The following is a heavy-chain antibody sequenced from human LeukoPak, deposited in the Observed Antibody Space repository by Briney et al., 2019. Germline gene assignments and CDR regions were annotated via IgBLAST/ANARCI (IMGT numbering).Heavy chain of an antibody. V-gene: IGHV3-73*01. D-gene: IGHD3-22*01. Sequence: GGSLRLSCAASGFTFSGSAMHWVRQASGKGLEWVGRIRSKANSYATAYAASVKGRFTISRDDSKNTAYLQMNSLRAEDTAVYYCARFYDSSGWVYYYMDVWGKGTTVTISS. CDR3: ARFYDSSGWVYYYMDV. J-gene: IGHJ6*03. CDR2: IRSKANSYAT. CDR1: GFTFSGSA.